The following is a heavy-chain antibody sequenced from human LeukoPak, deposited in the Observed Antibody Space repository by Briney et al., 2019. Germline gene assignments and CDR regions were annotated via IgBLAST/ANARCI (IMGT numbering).Heavy chain of an antibody. J-gene: IGHJ4*02. V-gene: IGHV1-2*02. CDR2: INPNSGGT. D-gene: IGHD3-22*01. CDR1: GYTFTGYY. Sequence: ASVKVSCKASGYTFTGYYMHWVRQAPGQGLEWMGWINPNSGGTNYAQKFHDRVTMTRDTSIRTAYMEVSRLRSDDTAVYYCARVYDSSGYWSGPQYYFDYWGQGTLVTVSS. CDR3: ARVYDSSGYWSGPQYYFDY.